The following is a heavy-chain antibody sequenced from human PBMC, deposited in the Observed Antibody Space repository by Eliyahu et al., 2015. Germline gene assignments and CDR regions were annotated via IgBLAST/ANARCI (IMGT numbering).Heavy chain of an antibody. D-gene: IGHD6-19*01. CDR1: GGSFSGYY. CDR3: ASLPDSSGWLYAFDI. J-gene: IGHJ3*02. Sequence: QVQLQQWGAGLLXPSETLSLXCXXYGGSFSGYYWSWIRQPPGKGLEWIGEINHSGSTNYNPSLKSRVTISVDTSKNQFSLKLSSVTAADTAVYYCASLPDSSGWLYAFDIWGQGTMVTVSS. V-gene: IGHV4-34*01. CDR2: INHSGST.